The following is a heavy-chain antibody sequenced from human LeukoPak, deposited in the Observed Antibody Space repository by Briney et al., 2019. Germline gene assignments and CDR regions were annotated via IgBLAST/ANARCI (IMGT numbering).Heavy chain of an antibody. CDR2: INHSGST. J-gene: IGHJ6*02. CDR3: ARPAVTTELDYYYYGMDV. V-gene: IGHV4-34*01. CDR1: GGSFSGYY. Sequence: PSETLSLTCAVYGGSFSGYYWSWIRQPPGKGLEWIGEINHSGSTNYNPSLKSRVTISVDTSKNQFSLKLSSVTAADTAVYYCARPAVTTELDYYYYGMDVWGQGTTVTVSS. D-gene: IGHD4-17*01.